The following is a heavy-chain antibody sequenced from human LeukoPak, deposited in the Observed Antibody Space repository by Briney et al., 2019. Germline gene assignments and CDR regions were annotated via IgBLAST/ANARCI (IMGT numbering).Heavy chain of an antibody. CDR1: GGSISSSSYY. D-gene: IGHD2-2*01. CDR2: IYYSGST. Sequence: SSETLSLTCTVSGGSISSSSYYWGWIRQPPGKGLEWIGSIYYSGSTYYNPSLKSRVTISVDTSKNQFSLKLSSVTAADTAVYYCAREGEYCSSTSCYDNNFDYWGQGTLVTVSS. J-gene: IGHJ4*02. CDR3: AREGEYCSSTSCYDNNFDY. V-gene: IGHV4-39*07.